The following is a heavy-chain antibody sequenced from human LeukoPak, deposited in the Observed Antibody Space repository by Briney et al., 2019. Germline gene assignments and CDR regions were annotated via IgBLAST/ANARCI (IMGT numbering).Heavy chain of an antibody. CDR2: ISGSGGST. CDR1: GFTFSSYA. J-gene: IGHJ4*02. CDR3: ARATWGSYRYPFDY. D-gene: IGHD3-16*02. Sequence: PGGSLRLSCAASGFTFSSYAMSWVRQAPGKGLEWVSAISGSGGSTYYADSVKGRFTISRDNSKNTLFLQMNSLRAKDTAIYFCARATWGSYRYPFDYWGQGTLVTVSS. V-gene: IGHV3-23*01.